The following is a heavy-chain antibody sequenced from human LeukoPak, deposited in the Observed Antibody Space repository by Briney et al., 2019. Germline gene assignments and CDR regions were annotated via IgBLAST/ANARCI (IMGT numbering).Heavy chain of an antibody. V-gene: IGHV1-18*01. D-gene: IGHD3-22*01. CDR2: ISAYNGNT. CDR3: ARGLMSGSSGYYHY. Sequence: ASVKVSCKASGGTFSSYAISWVRQAPGQGLEWMGWISAYNGNTNYAQKLQGRVTMTTDTSTSTAYMELRSLRSDDTAVYYCARGLMSGSSGYYHYWGQGTLVTVSS. J-gene: IGHJ4*02. CDR1: GGTFSSYA.